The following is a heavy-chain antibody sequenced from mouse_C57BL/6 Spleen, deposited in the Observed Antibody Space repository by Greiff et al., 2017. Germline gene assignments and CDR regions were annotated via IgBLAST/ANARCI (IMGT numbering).Heavy chain of an antibody. CDR2: IYPSDSET. V-gene: IGHV1-61*01. CDR3: ARSDDYVAMDY. Sequence: VQLQQPGAELVRPGSSVKLSCKASGYTFTSYWMDWVKQRPGQGLEWIGNIYPSDSETHYNQKFKDKATLTVDKSSSTAYMQLSSLTSEDSAVYYCARSDDYVAMDYWGQGTSVTVSS. CDR1: GYTFTSYW. J-gene: IGHJ4*01.